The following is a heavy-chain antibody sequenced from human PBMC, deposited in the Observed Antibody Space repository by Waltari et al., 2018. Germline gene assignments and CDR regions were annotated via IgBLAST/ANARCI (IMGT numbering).Heavy chain of an antibody. CDR3: ARGPVTIFGVVISRRKTWFDP. Sequence: QVQLQQWGAGLLKPSETLSLTCAVYGGSFSGYYWSWIRQPPGKGLEWIGEINHSGSTNYNPSLKSRVTISVDTSKNQFSRKLSSVTAADTAVYYCARGPVTIFGVVISRRKTWFDPWGQGTLVTVSS. J-gene: IGHJ5*02. CDR2: INHSGST. V-gene: IGHV4-34*01. D-gene: IGHD3-3*01. CDR1: GGSFSGYY.